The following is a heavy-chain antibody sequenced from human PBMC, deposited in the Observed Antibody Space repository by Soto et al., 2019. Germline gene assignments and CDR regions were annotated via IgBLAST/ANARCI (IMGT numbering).Heavy chain of an antibody. CDR2: ISWDGGST. CDR1: GFTFDDYT. J-gene: IGHJ4*02. Sequence: EVQLVESGGVVVQPGGSLRLSCAASGFTFDDYTMHWVRQAPGKGLEWVSLISWDGGSTYYADSVKGRFTISRDNSKNSLYLQMNSLRTEDTALYYCAKDILSGYCYGFDYWGQGTLVTVSS. V-gene: IGHV3-43*01. CDR3: AKDILSGYCYGFDY. D-gene: IGHD5-18*01.